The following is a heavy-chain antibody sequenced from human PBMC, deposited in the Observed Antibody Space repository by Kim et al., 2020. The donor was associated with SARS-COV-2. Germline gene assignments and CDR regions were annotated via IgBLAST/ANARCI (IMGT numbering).Heavy chain of an antibody. D-gene: IGHD5-12*01. Sequence: GGSLRLSCAASGFTFSSYSMNWVRQAPGKGLEWVSYISSSSSTIYYADSVKGRFTISRDNAKNSLYLQMNSLRDEDTAVYYCARDLPLGIVATISRGHRSGAFDIWGQGTMVTVSS. CDR3: ARDLPLGIVATISRGHRSGAFDI. CDR1: GFTFSSYS. V-gene: IGHV3-48*02. J-gene: IGHJ3*02. CDR2: ISSSSSTI.